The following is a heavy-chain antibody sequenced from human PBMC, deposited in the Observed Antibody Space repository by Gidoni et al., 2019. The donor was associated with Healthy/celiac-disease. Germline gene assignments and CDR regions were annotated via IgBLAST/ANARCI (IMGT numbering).Heavy chain of an antibody. Sequence: EVQLVESGGGLVQPGGSLSLSCPASGFTFSSYAMHWVRQAPGKGLEYVSAISSNGGSTYYANSVKGRFTISRDNSKNTLYLQMGSLRAEDMAVYYCARGGYYYGMDVWGQGTTVTVSS. J-gene: IGHJ6*02. V-gene: IGHV3-64*01. CDR2: ISSNGGST. CDR3: ARGGYYYGMDV. CDR1: GFTFSSYA.